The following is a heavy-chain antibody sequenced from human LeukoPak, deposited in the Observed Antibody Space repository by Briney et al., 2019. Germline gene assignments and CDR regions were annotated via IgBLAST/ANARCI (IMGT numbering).Heavy chain of an antibody. Sequence: GGSLRLSCAASGFTFTYAWMSGVRQAPGKGLEGVGRIKSETDGGTTAYGSPVKGRFTISRDDSKKTLFLQINTLKTEDTAIYYCTISGSHIDYWGQGTLVTVSS. CDR1: GFTFTYAW. J-gene: IGHJ4*02. CDR3: TISGSHIDY. D-gene: IGHD1-26*01. V-gene: IGHV3-15*01. CDR2: IKSETDGGTT.